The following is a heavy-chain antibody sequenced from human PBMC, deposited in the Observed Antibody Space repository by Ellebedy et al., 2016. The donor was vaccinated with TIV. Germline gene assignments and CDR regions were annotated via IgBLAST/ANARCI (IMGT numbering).Heavy chain of an antibody. CDR2: IYWDDDK. D-gene: IGHD4-17*01. Sequence: SGPTLAKPTQTLTLTCAFPGFSLSTTGEGVGWIRQPPGKDLEWLALIYWDDDKRYSPSLETRLIITKDTSKNHVVLTMTNMAPEDTATYYCAHLDYSDRKGYFDYWGQGALLTVSS. V-gene: IGHV2-5*02. CDR3: AHLDYSDRKGYFDY. J-gene: IGHJ4*02. CDR1: GFSLSTTGEG.